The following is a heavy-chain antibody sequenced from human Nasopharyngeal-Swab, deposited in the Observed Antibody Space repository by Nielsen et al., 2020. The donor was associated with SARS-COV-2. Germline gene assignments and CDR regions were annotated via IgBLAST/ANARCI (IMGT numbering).Heavy chain of an antibody. Sequence: WIRQPPGKGLEWIGEINHSGSTNYNPSLKSRVTISVDMSKNQFSLKLSSVTAADTAVYYCARRGLITMIHRWFDPWGQGTLVTVSS. CDR3: ARRGLITMIHRWFDP. J-gene: IGHJ5*02. CDR2: INHSGST. D-gene: IGHD3-22*01. V-gene: IGHV4-34*01.